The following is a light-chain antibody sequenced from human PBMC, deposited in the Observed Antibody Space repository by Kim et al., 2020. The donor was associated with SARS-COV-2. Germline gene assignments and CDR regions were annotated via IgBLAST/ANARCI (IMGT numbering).Light chain of an antibody. V-gene: IGKV1-27*01. Sequence: GDRATITGRASQDVSHYLAWFQQKPGEAPKLLIYAASAWPSEVPARFSGSGSGTDFTLTISSLQPEDVAAFYCQSYNSAPWTFGQGTKVDIK. CDR3: QSYNSAPWT. CDR2: AAS. CDR1: QDVSHY. J-gene: IGKJ1*01.